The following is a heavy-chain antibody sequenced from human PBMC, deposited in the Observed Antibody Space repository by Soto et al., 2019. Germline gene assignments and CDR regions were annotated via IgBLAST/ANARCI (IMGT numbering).Heavy chain of an antibody. CDR1: GGSISSYY. V-gene: IGHV4-39*01. CDR2: IYYSGST. CDR3: ARRWGYSFDY. D-gene: IGHD7-27*01. J-gene: IGHJ4*02. Sequence: PSETLSLTCTVSGGSISSYYWGWIRRPPGKGLEWIGSIYYSGSTYYNPSLKSRVTISVDTSKNQFSLKLSSVTAADTAVYYCARRWGYSFDYWGQGTLVTVPQ.